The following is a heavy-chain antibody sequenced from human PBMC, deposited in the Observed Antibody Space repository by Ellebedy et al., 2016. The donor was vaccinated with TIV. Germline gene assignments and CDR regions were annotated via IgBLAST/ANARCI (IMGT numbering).Heavy chain of an antibody. CDR3: ARFQGFGELSWPFEI. CDR2: IYYSGST. Sequence: GSLRLSCTVSGGSISSYHWSWIRQPPGKGLEWIGCIYYSGSTNYNPSLKSRVTISVDTSKNQFSLKLSSVTAADTAVYYCARFQGFGELSWPFEIWGQGTMVTVSS. V-gene: IGHV4-59*01. D-gene: IGHD3-10*01. J-gene: IGHJ3*02. CDR1: GGSISSYH.